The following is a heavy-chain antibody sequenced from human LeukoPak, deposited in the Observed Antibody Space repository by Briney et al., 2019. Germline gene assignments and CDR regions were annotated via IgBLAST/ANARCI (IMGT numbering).Heavy chain of an antibody. CDR2: ISAYNGNT. V-gene: IGHV1-18*01. CDR3: ARGAPYHLAAAGTSEYFQH. D-gene: IGHD6-13*01. Sequence: ASVKVSCKASGYTFTSYGISWVRQAPGQGLEWMGWISAYNGNTNYAQKLQGRVTMTTDTSTSTAYMELRSLRSDDTAVCYCARGAPYHLAAAGTSEYFQHWGQGTLVTVSS. J-gene: IGHJ1*01. CDR1: GYTFTSYG.